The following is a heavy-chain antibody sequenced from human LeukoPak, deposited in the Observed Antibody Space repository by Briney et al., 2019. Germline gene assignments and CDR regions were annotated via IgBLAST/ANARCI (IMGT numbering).Heavy chain of an antibody. D-gene: IGHD1-26*01. CDR3: ARLLPGELTFDY. Sequence: SETLSLTWTVSGGSISSYYWSWIRQPPGKGLEWIGYIYYSGSTNYNPSLKSRVTISVDTSKTQFSLKLSSVTAADTAVYYCARLLPGELTFDYWGQGTLVTVSS. CDR1: GGSISSYY. V-gene: IGHV4-59*08. J-gene: IGHJ4*02. CDR2: IYYSGST.